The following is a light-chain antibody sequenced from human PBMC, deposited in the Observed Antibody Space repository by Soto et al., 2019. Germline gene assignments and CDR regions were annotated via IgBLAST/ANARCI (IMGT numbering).Light chain of an antibody. Sequence: DIPMTQSPSSLSASVGDRVTITCQASQDIRNYLNWYQHKPGKAPKLLIYAASNLETGVPSRFSGSGSGTDFSFTISSLQPEDIATYYCHQYYDLPPFTFGPGTKVDFK. V-gene: IGKV1-33*01. CDR2: AAS. J-gene: IGKJ3*01. CDR1: QDIRNY. CDR3: HQYYDLPPFT.